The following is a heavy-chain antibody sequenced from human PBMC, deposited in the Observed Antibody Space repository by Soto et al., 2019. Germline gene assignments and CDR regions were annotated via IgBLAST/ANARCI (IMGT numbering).Heavy chain of an antibody. D-gene: IGHD6-25*01. CDR3: ARDHGSVFDY. CDR1: GFTFSSYG. Sequence: PGGSLRLSCAAPGFTFSSYGMHWVRQAPGKGLEWVAVIWYDGSNKYYADSMKGRFTISRDNSKNTLYLQMNSLRAEDTALYYCARDHGSVFDYWGQGTLVTAPQ. CDR2: IWYDGSNK. J-gene: IGHJ4*02. V-gene: IGHV3-33*01.